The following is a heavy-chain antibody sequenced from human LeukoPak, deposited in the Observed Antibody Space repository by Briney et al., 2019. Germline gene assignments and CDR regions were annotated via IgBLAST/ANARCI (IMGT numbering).Heavy chain of an antibody. CDR2: IIPIFGTA. D-gene: IGHD7-27*01. J-gene: IGHJ4*02. V-gene: IGHV1-69*05. CDR1: GGTFSSYA. CDR3: ARGPPNWGFDY. Sequence: SVKVSCKASGGTFSSYAISWVRQAPGQGLEWMGGIIPIFGTANYAQKFQGRVTMTRDTSISTAYMELSSLRSEDTAVYYCARGPPNWGFDYWGQGTLVTVSS.